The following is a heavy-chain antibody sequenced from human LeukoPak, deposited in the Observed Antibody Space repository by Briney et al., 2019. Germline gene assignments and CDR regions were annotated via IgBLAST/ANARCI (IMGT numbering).Heavy chain of an antibody. V-gene: IGHV1-69*04. CDR3: ARDGSGRLFDY. CDR2: IIPILGIA. Sequence: ASVKVSCKASGGTFSSYAISWVRQAPGQGLEWMGRIIPILGIANYAQKFQGRVTITADKSTSTAYMELSSLRSEDTAVYYCARDGSGRLFDYWGQGTLVTVSS. D-gene: IGHD3-10*01. CDR1: GGTFSSYA. J-gene: IGHJ4*02.